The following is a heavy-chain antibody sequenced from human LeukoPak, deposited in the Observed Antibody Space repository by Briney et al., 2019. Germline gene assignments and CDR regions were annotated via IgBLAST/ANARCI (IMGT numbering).Heavy chain of an antibody. CDR2: IGGSGGGT. Sequence: PGGSLRLSCAASGFSFYNYALNWVRQAPGKGLEWVSVIGGSGGGTYYADSVKGRFTIFRDSSKNTLYLQMNNLRAEDTAVYYCAEGADGSAYYFFDYWGQGALVTVSS. D-gene: IGHD3-22*01. CDR3: AEGADGSAYYFFDY. J-gene: IGHJ4*02. V-gene: IGHV3-23*01. CDR1: GFSFYNYA.